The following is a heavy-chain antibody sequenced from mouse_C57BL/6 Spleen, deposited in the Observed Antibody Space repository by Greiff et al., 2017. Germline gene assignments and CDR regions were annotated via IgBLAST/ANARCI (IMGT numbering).Heavy chain of an antibody. V-gene: IGHV10-1*01. CDR1: GFSFNTYA. Sequence: EVKLVESGGGLVQPKGSLKLSCAASGFSFNTYAMDWVRQAPGKGLEWVARLRSNSNNYATYYADSVKNRFTISRDDSESMLYLQMNNLKTEDTAMYYCVRHGLRRGYAMDYWGQGTSVTVSS. D-gene: IGHD2-4*01. CDR2: LRSNSNNYAT. CDR3: VRHGLRRGYAMDY. J-gene: IGHJ4*01.